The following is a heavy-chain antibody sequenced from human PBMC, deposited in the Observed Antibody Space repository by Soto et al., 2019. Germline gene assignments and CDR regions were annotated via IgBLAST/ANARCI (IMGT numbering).Heavy chain of an antibody. V-gene: IGHV3-30-3*01. J-gene: IGHJ2*01. Sequence: QVQLVESGGGVVQPGRSLRLSCAASGFTFSSYAMHWVRQAPGKGLEWVAVISYDGSNKYYADSVKGRFTISRDNSKNTLYLQMNSLRAEDTAVYYCVRDGGDYGGKPVWYFDLWGRGTLVTVSS. CDR1: GFTFSSYA. CDR3: VRDGGDYGGKPVWYFDL. D-gene: IGHD4-17*01. CDR2: ISYDGSNK.